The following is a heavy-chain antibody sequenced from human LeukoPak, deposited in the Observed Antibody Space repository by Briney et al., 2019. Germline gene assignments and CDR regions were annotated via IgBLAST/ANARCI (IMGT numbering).Heavy chain of an antibody. Sequence: ASVKVSCKVSGYTLTELSMHWVRQAPGKGLEWMGAFDPEDGETIYAQKFQGRVTMTEDTSTDTAYMELSSLRSEETAVYYCATESGFSRYYYVVSFDYWGQGTLVTVSS. CDR2: FDPEDGET. D-gene: IGHD3-22*01. V-gene: IGHV1-24*01. CDR1: GYTLTELS. CDR3: ATESGFSRYYYVVSFDY. J-gene: IGHJ4*02.